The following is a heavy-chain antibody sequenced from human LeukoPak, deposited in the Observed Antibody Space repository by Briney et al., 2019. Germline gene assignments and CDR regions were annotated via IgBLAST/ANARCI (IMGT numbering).Heavy chain of an antibody. CDR2: IKEDGSGK. Sequence: GGSLRLSCAASGFTFSSYWMSWVRQAPGKGLEWVANIKEDGSGKYYVDSVKGRFTISRDNDKNSLSLQMNSLRAEDTAVYYCARGGRQRVLFGGQGTLVTVSS. CDR1: GFTFSSYW. D-gene: IGHD2-15*01. CDR3: ARGGRQRVLF. V-gene: IGHV3-7*01. J-gene: IGHJ4*02.